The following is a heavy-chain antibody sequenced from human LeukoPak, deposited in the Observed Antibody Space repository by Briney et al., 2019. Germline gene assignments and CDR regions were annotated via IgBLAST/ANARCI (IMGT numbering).Heavy chain of an antibody. V-gene: IGHV3-7*01. CDR3: ARDPIAVAASPDI. CDR2: IKQDGSEK. D-gene: IGHD6-19*01. J-gene: IGHJ3*02. Sequence: PGGSLRLSCAASGFTFSSYWMSWVRQAPGKGLEWVANIKQDGSEKYYVDSVKGRFTISRDNAKNSLYLQMNSLRAEDTAVYYCARDPIAVAASPDIWGQGTMVTVSS. CDR1: GFTFSSYW.